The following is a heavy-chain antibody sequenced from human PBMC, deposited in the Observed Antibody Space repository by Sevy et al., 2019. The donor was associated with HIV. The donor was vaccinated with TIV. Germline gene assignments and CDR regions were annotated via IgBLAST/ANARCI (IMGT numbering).Heavy chain of an antibody. CDR2: IKQDGSEK. D-gene: IGHD5-18*01. J-gene: IGHJ3*02. CDR1: GFTFSSYW. Sequence: GGSLRLSCAASGFTFSSYWMSWVRQAPGKGLEWVANIKQDGSEKYDVDSVKGRFTISRDNAKNSLYLQMNSLRAEDTAVYYCARDGEVQLWLGAFDIWGQGTMVTVSS. V-gene: IGHV3-7*01. CDR3: ARDGEVQLWLGAFDI.